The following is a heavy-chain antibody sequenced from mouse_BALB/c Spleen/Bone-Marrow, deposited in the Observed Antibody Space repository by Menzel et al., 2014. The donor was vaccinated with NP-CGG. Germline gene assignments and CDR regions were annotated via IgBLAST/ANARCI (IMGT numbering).Heavy chain of an antibody. V-gene: IGHV1S16*01. CDR3: TTLGRSAY. J-gene: IGHJ3*01. CDR2: INPSNGGT. D-gene: IGHD4-1*01. CDR1: GYTFTTYY. Sequence: VQLQQSGAELVKPGVSVKLSCQASGYTFTTYYMYWVKQRPGQDLEWIGEINPSNGGTNFNEKFKSKATLTVDKSSSTAYMQLSSLTSEDSAVYYCTTLGRSAYWGQGTLVTVSA.